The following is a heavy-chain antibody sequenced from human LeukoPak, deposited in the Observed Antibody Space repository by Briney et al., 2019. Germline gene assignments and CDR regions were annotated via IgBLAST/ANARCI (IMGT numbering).Heavy chain of an antibody. V-gene: IGHV3-49*03. CDR2: IRSKSYGETT. CDR3: SAGYNTGWFGYRFDH. CDR1: GFTFGDHA. D-gene: IGHD6-19*01. J-gene: IGHJ4*02. Sequence: GGSLRLSCTASGFTFGDHAMSWFRQAPGKGLEWVGFIRSKSYGETTEYAASVKGRFTISRDDSKSVAYLQMNSLKTEDTAVYSCSAGYNTGWFGYRFDHWGQGTLVAVSS.